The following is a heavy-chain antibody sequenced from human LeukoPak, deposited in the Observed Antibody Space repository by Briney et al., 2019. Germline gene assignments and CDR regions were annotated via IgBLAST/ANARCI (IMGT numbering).Heavy chain of an antibody. CDR2: ISGSGGST. J-gene: IGHJ6*02. D-gene: IGHD6-13*01. CDR3: ARDQAIAAAGTYYYGMDV. CDR1: GFTFSSYA. Sequence: PGGSLRLSCAASGFTFSSYAMSWVRQAPGKGLEWVSAISGSGGSTYYADSVKGRFTISRDNSKNTLYLQMNSLRAEDTAVYYCARDQAIAAAGTYYYGMDVWGQGTTVTVSS. V-gene: IGHV3-23*01.